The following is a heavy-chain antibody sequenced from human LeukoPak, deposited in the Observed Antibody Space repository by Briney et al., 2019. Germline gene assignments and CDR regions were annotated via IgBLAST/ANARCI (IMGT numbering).Heavy chain of an antibody. J-gene: IGHJ5*02. CDR3: ARQFLLRYFDSP. Sequence: SETLSLTCTVSGGSISSSSYYWGWIRQPPGKGLEWIGSIYYSGSTYYNPSLKSRVTISVDTSKNQFSLKLSSVTAADTAVYYCARQFLLRYFDSPRGQGALVTVSS. CDR1: GGSISSSSYY. D-gene: IGHD3-9*01. V-gene: IGHV4-39*01. CDR2: IYYSGST.